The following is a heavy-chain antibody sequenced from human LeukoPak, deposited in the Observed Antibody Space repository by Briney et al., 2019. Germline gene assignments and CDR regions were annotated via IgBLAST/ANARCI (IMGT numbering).Heavy chain of an antibody. D-gene: IGHD7-27*01. CDR3: ARAPRTGDYAFDI. Sequence: ASVKVSCKASGYTFTSYYMHWVRQAPGQGLEWTGIINPSGGSTTYAQKFQGRVTVTRDTSTSTVYMELSSLRSEDTAVYCCARAPRTGDYAFDIWGQGTMVTVSS. CDR2: INPSGGST. J-gene: IGHJ3*02. CDR1: GYTFTSYY. V-gene: IGHV1-46*01.